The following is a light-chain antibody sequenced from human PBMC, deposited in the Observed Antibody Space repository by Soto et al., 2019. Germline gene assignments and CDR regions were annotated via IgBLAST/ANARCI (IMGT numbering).Light chain of an antibody. J-gene: IGKJ1*01. CDR2: SVS. V-gene: IGKV3-15*01. Sequence: EIVMTQSPDTLSVSPGERATLSCRASQSVSRNLAWYQQKPGQTPRLLIYSVSTRATGVPVRFSGSGSGTEFTLTISSLQSEDFAVYYCQHYDSWPRTFGQGTKVEIK. CDR1: QSVSRN. CDR3: QHYDSWPRT.